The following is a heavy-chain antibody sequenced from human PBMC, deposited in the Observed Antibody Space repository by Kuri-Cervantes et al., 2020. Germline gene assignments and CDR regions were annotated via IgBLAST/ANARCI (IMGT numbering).Heavy chain of an antibody. J-gene: IGHJ6*02. Sequence: GESLKISCAASGFTFDDYGMSWVRQAPGKGLEWVSGINWNGGSTGYADSVKGRFTISRDNARNSVNLQMNSLRAEDTAVYYCARSELDSGSPYYYYYGMDVWGQGTTVTVSS. D-gene: IGHD1-26*01. CDR2: INWNGGST. CDR1: GFTFDDYG. V-gene: IGHV3-20*04. CDR3: ARSELDSGSPYYYYYGMDV.